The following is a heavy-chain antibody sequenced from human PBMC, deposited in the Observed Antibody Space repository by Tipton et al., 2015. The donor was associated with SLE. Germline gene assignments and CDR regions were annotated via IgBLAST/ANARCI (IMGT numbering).Heavy chain of an antibody. CDR3: ARNWYFDV. Sequence: TLSLTCSVSTYSISNGHYWAWVRQPPGKALEWIGYINDSGNTNYNPSLESRVTISLDTSKNQVSLKLSSVTVADTAVYYCARNWYFDVWGRGTLVTVSS. V-gene: IGHV4-38-2*01. CDR1: TYSISNGHY. CDR2: INDSGNT. J-gene: IGHJ2*01.